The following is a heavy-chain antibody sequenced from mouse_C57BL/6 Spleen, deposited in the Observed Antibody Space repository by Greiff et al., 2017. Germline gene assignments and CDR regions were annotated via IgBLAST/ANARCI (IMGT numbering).Heavy chain of an antibody. CDR3: SREGTYGYDGFDY. J-gene: IGHJ2*01. D-gene: IGHD2-2*01. Sequence: QVQLQQSGPELVKPGASVKISCKASGYAFSSSWMNWVKQRPGKGLEWIGRIYPGVGDTNYNGKFKGKATLTADKSSSTAYMQLSSLTSEDSAVSFCSREGTYGYDGFDYWGQGTTLTVSS. CDR2: IYPGVGDT. CDR1: GYAFSSSW. V-gene: IGHV1-82*01.